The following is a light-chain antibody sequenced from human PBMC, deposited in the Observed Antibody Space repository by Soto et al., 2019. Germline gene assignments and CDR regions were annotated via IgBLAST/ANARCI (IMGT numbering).Light chain of an antibody. J-gene: IGKJ1*01. Sequence: EIVLTPSPGTLSLSPGERATLSCRASQSVTSSYLAWYQQKPGQAPRLLIYGASSRATGTADRFSGSGSGTDFTLTISRLEPEDFAVYYCQQYGSSPPWTFGQGTKGDIK. CDR3: QQYGSSPPWT. CDR1: QSVTSSY. CDR2: GAS. V-gene: IGKV3-20*01.